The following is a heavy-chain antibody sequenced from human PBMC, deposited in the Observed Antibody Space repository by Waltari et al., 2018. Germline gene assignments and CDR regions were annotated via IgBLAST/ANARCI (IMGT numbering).Heavy chain of an antibody. J-gene: IGHJ4*02. Sequence: QVQLVQSGAEVKKPGASVKVSCKASGYTFTGYYMHWVRQAPGQGRGWIGLTNPNIGCTNYAQTFQCRVTMTRDTSISTAYMELSRLRSDDTAVYYCARQGEQNAFDYWGQGTLVTVSS. D-gene: IGHD1-1*01. CDR1: GYTFTGYY. V-gene: IGHV1-2*06. CDR3: ARQGEQNAFDY. CDR2: TNPNIGCT.